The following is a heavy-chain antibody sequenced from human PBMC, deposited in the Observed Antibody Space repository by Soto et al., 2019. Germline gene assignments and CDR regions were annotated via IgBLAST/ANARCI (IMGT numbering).Heavy chain of an antibody. D-gene: IGHD3-3*01. J-gene: IGHJ3*02. CDR3: ARDPVRFFDAFDI. CDR1: GFTFSSYS. CDR2: ISSSSSYI. Sequence: GGSLRLSCAASGFTFSSYSMNWVRQAPGKGLEWVSSISSSSSYIYYADSVKGRFTISRDNAKNSLYLQMNSLRAEDTAVYYCARDPVRFFDAFDIWGQGTMVPVSS. V-gene: IGHV3-21*01.